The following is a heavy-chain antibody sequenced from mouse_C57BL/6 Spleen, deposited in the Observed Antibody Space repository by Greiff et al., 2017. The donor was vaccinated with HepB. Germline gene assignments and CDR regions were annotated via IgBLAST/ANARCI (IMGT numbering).Heavy chain of an antibody. CDR2: IRSKSNNYAT. D-gene: IGHD2-1*01. V-gene: IGHV10-1*01. Sequence: EVQGVESGGGLVQPKGSLKLSCAASGFSFNTYAMNWVRQAPGKGLEWVARIRSKSNNYATYYADSVKDRFTISRDDSESMLYLQMNNLKTEDTAMYYCAPYGTLFAYWGQGTLVTVSA. CDR3: APYGTLFAY. J-gene: IGHJ3*01. CDR1: GFSFNTYA.